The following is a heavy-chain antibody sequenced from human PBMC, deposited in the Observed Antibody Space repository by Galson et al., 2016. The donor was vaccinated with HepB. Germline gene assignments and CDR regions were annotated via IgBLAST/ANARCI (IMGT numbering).Heavy chain of an antibody. Sequence: SVKVSCKASGYTFTTYGISWVRQAPGQGLEWMGWISTHSGTTNHAQELQGRITMTTDTSTSTAYMELTNLKSDDPAVYYCVRERERTLDYWGQGTLVSVSS. D-gene: IGHD1-7*01. V-gene: IGHV1-18*04. CDR3: VRERERTLDY. CDR2: ISTHSGTT. CDR1: GYTFTTYG. J-gene: IGHJ4*02.